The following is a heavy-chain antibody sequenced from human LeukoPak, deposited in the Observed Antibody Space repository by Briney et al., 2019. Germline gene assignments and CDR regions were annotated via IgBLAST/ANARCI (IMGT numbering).Heavy chain of an antibody. CDR3: ARGPRVKDSSGYYPNWFDP. Sequence: PSETLSLTCAVSGGFISSYYWSWIRQPPGKGLEWIGYIYYSGSTNYNPSLKSRVTISVDTSKNQFSLKLSSVTAADTAVYYCARGPRVKDSSGYYPNWFDPWGQGTLVTVSS. J-gene: IGHJ5*02. D-gene: IGHD3-22*01. V-gene: IGHV4-59*08. CDR1: GGFISSYY. CDR2: IYYSGST.